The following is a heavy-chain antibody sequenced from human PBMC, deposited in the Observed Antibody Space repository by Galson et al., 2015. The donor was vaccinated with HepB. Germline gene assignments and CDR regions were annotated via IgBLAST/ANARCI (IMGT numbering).Heavy chain of an antibody. CDR3: ARHRGYSGYGDNWFDP. J-gene: IGHJ5*02. Sequence: QSGAEVKKPGESLRISCKGSGYSFTSYWISWVRQMPGKGLEWMGRIDPSDSYTNYSPSFQGHVTISADKSISTAYLQWSSLKASDTAMYYCARHRGYSGYGDNWFDPWGQGTLVTVSS. D-gene: IGHD5-12*01. CDR1: GYSFTSYW. CDR2: IDPSDSYT. V-gene: IGHV5-10-1*01.